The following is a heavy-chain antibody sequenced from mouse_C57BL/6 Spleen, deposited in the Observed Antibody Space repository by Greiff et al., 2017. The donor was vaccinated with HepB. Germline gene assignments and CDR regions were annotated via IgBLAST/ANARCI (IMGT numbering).Heavy chain of an antibody. V-gene: IGHV1-22*01. CDR2: INPNNGGT. J-gene: IGHJ2*01. CDR3: ARGGSITTVVAKYFDY. Sequence: EVQLQQSGPELVKPGASVKMSCKASGYTFTDYNMHWVKQSHGKSLEWIGYINPNNGGTSYNQKFKGKATLTVNKSSSTAYMELRSLTSEDSAVYYCARGGSITTVVAKYFDYWGQGTTLTVSS. CDR1: GYTFTDYN. D-gene: IGHD1-1*01.